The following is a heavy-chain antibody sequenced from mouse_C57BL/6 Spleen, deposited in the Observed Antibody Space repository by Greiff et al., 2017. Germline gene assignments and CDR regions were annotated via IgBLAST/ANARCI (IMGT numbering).Heavy chain of an antibody. CDR2: IYLGNGYT. CDR1: GYTFTSYG. CDR3: ARSPASWDRYFDV. Sequence: VQLQQSGAELVRPGSSVKMSCKTSGYTFTSYGINWVKQRPGQGLEWIGYIYLGNGYTEYNEKFKGKATLTSDTSSSTAYMQLSSLTSEDSAIYFCARSPASWDRYFDVWGTGTTVTVSS. D-gene: IGHD4-1*01. V-gene: IGHV1-58*01. J-gene: IGHJ1*03.